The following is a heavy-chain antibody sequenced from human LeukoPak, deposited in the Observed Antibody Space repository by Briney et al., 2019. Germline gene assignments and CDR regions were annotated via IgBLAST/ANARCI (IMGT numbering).Heavy chain of an antibody. Sequence: SETLSLTCAVYGGSFSGYYWSWIRQPPGKGLEWIGEINHSGSTNYNPSLKSRVTISVDTSKNQFSLKLSPVTAADTAVYYCARDRSRVPAAMFDYWGQGTLVTVSS. CDR1: GGSFSGYY. D-gene: IGHD2-2*01. J-gene: IGHJ4*02. CDR2: INHSGST. CDR3: ARDRSRVPAAMFDY. V-gene: IGHV4-34*01.